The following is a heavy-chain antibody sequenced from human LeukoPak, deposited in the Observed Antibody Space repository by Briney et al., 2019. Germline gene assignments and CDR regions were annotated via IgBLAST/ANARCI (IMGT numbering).Heavy chain of an antibody. CDR3: AKDQRWESPHYLDS. CDR1: GGSISGTN. CDR2: ISASGGST. D-gene: IGHD1-26*01. J-gene: IGHJ4*02. V-gene: IGHV3-23*01. Sequence: PSETLSLTCAVSGGSISGTNWWSWVRQVPGKGLEWVSGISASGGSTYYADSVRGRFTISRDNSKNTLYVQMNSLRDEDTAVYYCAKDQRWESPHYLDSWGQGTLVTVSS.